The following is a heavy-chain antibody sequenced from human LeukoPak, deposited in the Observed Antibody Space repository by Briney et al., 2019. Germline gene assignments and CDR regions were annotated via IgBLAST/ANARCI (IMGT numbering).Heavy chain of an antibody. CDR1: GGSISSYY. CDR2: IYYSGST. Sequence: SETLSLTCTVSGGSISSYYWSWIRQPPGKGLEWIGYIYYSGSTNYKPSLKSRVTISVDTCKNQFSLKLSSVTAADTAVYYCARHGNYNNHYYHSNTHWFYFDYWGQGTLVTVSS. V-gene: IGHV4-59*08. J-gene: IGHJ4*02. CDR3: ARHGNYNNHYYHSNTHWFYFDY. D-gene: IGHD3-22*01.